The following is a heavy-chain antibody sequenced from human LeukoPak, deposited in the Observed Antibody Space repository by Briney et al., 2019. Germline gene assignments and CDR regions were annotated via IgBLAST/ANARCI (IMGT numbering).Heavy chain of an antibody. J-gene: IGHJ4*02. V-gene: IGHV3-74*01. Sequence: GGSLRLSCTASGFSFSGHWMHWARQLPGKGLVWVSRISPTGSTTSYADSVKGRFTVSRDNAKNTLYLQVNNLRAEDTAVYYCARGPNSNWSGLDFWGQGTLFTVSS. CDR3: ARGPNSNWSGLDF. CDR1: GFSFSGHW. CDR2: ISPTGSTT. D-gene: IGHD6-6*01.